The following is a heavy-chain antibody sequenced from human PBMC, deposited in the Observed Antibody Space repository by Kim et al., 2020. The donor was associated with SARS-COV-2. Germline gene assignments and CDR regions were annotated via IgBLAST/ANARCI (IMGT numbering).Heavy chain of an antibody. Sequence: GGSLRLSCVASEVTFNNYAMTWVRQAPGKGLEWVSLISSTDKTYYADFVKGRFNTSRDKSKNTVYLQIYSLSVDDTAVYYCANSPSGGDSAVYNNYGMDVWGQGNSVIVSS. D-gene: IGHD2-21*01. CDR3: ANSPSGGDSAVYNNYGMDV. CDR2: ISSTDKT. V-gene: IGHV3-23*01. J-gene: IGHJ6*02. CDR1: EVTFNNYA.